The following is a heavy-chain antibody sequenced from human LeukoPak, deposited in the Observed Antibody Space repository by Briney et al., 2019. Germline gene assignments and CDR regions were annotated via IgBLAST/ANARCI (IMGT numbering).Heavy chain of an antibody. Sequence: SETLSLTCTVSGGSISSSSYYWGWIRQPPGKGLEWIGSIHYSGSTNYNPSLKSRVTISVDTSKNQFSLKLSSVTAADTAVYYCARVGGDYVLDYWGQGTLVTVSS. CDR3: ARVGGDYVLDY. V-gene: IGHV4-39*07. CDR1: GGSISSSSYY. D-gene: IGHD4-17*01. J-gene: IGHJ4*02. CDR2: IHYSGST.